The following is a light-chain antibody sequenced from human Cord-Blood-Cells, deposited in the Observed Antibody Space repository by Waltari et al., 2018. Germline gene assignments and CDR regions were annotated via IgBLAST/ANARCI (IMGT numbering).Light chain of an antibody. V-gene: IGKV4-1*01. J-gene: IGKJ2*03. Sequence: DIVMTQSPDSLAVSLGERATINCKYSQSVLYSSNNKNYLAWYQQKPGQPPKLLIYWASHRDSVIPGRFSGSGTGTDYTLTVSSLQAKNVALYYCQQYYSTPYSFGQGTKLEIK. CDR2: WAS. CDR1: QSVLYSSNNKNY. CDR3: QQYYSTPYS.